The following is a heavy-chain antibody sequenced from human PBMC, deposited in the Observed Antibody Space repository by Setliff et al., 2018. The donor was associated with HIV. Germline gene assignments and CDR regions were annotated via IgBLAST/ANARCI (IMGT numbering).Heavy chain of an antibody. CDR1: GFTFSNAW. V-gene: IGHV3-15*01. Sequence: GGSLRLSCAAAGFTFSNAWMTWVRQAPGKGLEWVARIRNKKNGGTRDYAAPVKGRFTISRDDSKNTLYLEMNNLKTEDTAVYYCTTDRFVWGQGTLVTVSS. CDR3: TTDRFV. J-gene: IGHJ4*02. CDR2: IRNKKNGGTR. D-gene: IGHD3-16*01.